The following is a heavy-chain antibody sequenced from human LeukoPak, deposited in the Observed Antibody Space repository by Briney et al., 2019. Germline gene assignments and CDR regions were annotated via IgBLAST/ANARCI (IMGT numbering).Heavy chain of an antibody. V-gene: IGHV3-30-3*01. CDR3: ARDALEGGYFDY. CDR1: GFTFSSYA. Sequence: GGSLRLSCAASGFTFSSYAMHWVRQAPGKGLEWVAVISYDGSNKYYADSVKGRFTISRDNSKNTLYLQMNSLRAEDTALYYCARDALEGGYFDYWGQGTLVTGSS. D-gene: IGHD3-16*01. J-gene: IGHJ4*02. CDR2: ISYDGSNK.